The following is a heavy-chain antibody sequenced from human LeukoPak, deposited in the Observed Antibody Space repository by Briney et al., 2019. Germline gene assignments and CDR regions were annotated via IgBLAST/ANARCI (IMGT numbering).Heavy chain of an antibody. CDR2: IYSGGST. Sequence: TGGSLRLSCAASGFTVSSNYMSWVRQAPGKGLEWVSIIYSGGSTFYADSVKGRFTISRDNSKNTLYLQMNSLRAEDTAVYYCAKDSSDPASMVRGVMDYWGQGTLVTVSS. V-gene: IGHV3-53*05. D-gene: IGHD3-10*01. CDR3: AKDSSDPASMVRGVMDY. J-gene: IGHJ4*02. CDR1: GFTVSSNY.